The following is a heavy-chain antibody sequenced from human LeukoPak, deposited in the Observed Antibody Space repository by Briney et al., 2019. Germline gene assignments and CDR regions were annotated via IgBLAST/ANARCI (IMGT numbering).Heavy chain of an antibody. CDR2: ISWNGGSI. D-gene: IGHD6-19*01. J-gene: IGHJ4*02. V-gene: IGHV3-9*01. CDR3: ARDRGYSSGWYDGGFDY. CDR1: GFTFDDYA. Sequence: GGSLRLSCAASGFTFDDYAMHWVRQALGTGLEWVSSISWNGGSIGYADSVKGRFTISRDNAKNSLYLQMNSLRAEDTALYYCARDRGYSSGWYDGGFDYWGQGTLVTVSS.